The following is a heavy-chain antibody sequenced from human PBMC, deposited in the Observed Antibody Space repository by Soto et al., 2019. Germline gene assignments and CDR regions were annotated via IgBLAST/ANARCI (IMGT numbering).Heavy chain of an antibody. CDR1: GFTFSSYS. D-gene: IGHD3-9*01. CDR2: ISSSSSTI. J-gene: IGHJ3*02. Sequence: GGSLRLSCAASGFTFSSYSMNWVRQAPGKGLEWVSYISSSSSTIYYADSVKGRFTISRDNAKNSLYLQMNSLRAEDTAVYYCASATIFYDILTGYYPGAFDIWGQGTMVTVSS. V-gene: IGHV3-48*01. CDR3: ASATIFYDILTGYYPGAFDI.